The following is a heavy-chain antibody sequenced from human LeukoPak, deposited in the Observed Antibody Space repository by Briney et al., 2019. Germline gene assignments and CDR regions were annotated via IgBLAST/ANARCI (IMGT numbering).Heavy chain of an antibody. CDR2: INHSGST. CDR3: ARDRQWLVDH. J-gene: IGHJ5*02. V-gene: IGHV4-34*01. CDR1: GGSLSGYY. D-gene: IGHD6-19*01. Sequence: PSETLSLTCAVYGGSLSGYYWSWIRQPPGKGLEWIGEINHSGSTNYNPSLKSRVTMSVDTSKNQFSLKLTSVTAADTAVYYCARDRQWLVDHWGQGTLVTVSS.